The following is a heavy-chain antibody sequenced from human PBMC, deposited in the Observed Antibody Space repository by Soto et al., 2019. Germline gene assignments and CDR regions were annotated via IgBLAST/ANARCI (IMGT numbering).Heavy chain of an antibody. D-gene: IGHD2-21*01. CDR2: TYWDDEK. CDR3: AHFRGGGNSPLGDY. J-gene: IGHJ4*02. Sequence: QITLKESGPTLVKPTQTLTLTCTFSGFSLTTSEVGVGWIRQPPGKALEWLAITYWDDEKRYSSSLKSRLTNPKETPKNPVVLTMARMDPVETGTYYCAHFRGGGNSPLGDYWGQGTLVTVSS. V-gene: IGHV2-5*02. CDR1: GFSLTTSEVG.